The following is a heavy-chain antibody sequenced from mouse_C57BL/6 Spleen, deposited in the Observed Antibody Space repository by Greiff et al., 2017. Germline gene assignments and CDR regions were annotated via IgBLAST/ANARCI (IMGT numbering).Heavy chain of an antibody. CDR1: GYTFTDYE. CDR3: TREGTGFDY. V-gene: IGHV1-15*01. D-gene: IGHD2-14*01. J-gene: IGHJ2*01. CDR2: IDPETGGT. Sequence: QVHVKQSGAELVRPGASVTLSCKASGYTFTDYEMHWVKQTPVHGLEWIGAIDPETGGTAYNQKFKGKAILTADKSSSTAYMELRSLTSEDSAVYYCTREGTGFDYWGQGTTLTVSS.